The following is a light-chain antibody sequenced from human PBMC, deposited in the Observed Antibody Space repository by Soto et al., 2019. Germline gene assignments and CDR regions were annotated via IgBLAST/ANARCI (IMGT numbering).Light chain of an antibody. V-gene: IGKV1-5*03. CDR1: QTISSW. CDR3: QHYNSYSEA. J-gene: IGKJ1*01. Sequence: DIQMTQSPSTLSGSVGDRVTITCRASQTISSWLAWYQQKPGKAPKLLIYKASTLKSGVPSRFSGSGSWTAFTRTISTQQPDDFATYYCQHYNSYSEAFCQGTKVDLK. CDR2: KAS.